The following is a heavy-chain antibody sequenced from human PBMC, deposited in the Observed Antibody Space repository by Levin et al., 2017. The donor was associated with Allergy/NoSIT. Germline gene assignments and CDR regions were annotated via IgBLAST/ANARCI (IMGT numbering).Heavy chain of an antibody. CDR1: GFTLSGYD. Sequence: PGGSLRLSCAASGFTLSGYDLHWVRQATGNGLEWVSSIGATGDTYYLGSVKGRFTISRENAKNSLYLQMNSLTAGDTAVYYCARGGTVTDFDYWGQGTLVTVSS. CDR3: ARGGTVTDFDY. D-gene: IGHD4-17*01. J-gene: IGHJ4*02. CDR2: IGATGDT. V-gene: IGHV3-13*01.